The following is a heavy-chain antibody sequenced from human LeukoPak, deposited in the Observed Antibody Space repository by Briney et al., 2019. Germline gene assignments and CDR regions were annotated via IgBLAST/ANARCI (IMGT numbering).Heavy chain of an antibody. CDR1: GGIFSSYA. CDR3: ARASCSGGTCPRGWYFDY. CDR2: IIPILGIA. J-gene: IGHJ4*02. Sequence: SVKVSCKASGGIFSSYAISWVRQAPGQGLEWMGRIIPILGIANYAQKFQGRVTITADKSTSTAYMDLSSLRSEDTAVYYCARASCSGGTCPRGWYFDYWGQGTLVTVSS. V-gene: IGHV1-69*04. D-gene: IGHD2-15*01.